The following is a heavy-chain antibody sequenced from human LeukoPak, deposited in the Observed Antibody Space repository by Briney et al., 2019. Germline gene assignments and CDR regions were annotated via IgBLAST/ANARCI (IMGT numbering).Heavy chain of an antibody. D-gene: IGHD6-19*01. CDR1: GGTFSRYA. J-gene: IGHJ3*02. Sequence: GASVKVSCKASGGTFSRYAISWVRQAPGQGPEWMGGIIPIFGTANYAQKFQGRVTITTDESTSTAYMELSSLRSEDTAVYYCARERAPIVVAGGHDAFDIWGQGTMVTVSS. CDR2: IIPIFGTA. CDR3: ARERAPIVVAGGHDAFDI. V-gene: IGHV1-69*05.